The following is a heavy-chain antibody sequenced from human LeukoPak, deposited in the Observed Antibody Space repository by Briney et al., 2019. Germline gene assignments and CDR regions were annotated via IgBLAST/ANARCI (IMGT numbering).Heavy chain of an antibody. J-gene: IGHJ5*02. D-gene: IGHD6-13*01. CDR1: GYTFTSYG. V-gene: IGHV1-18*01. CDR2: ISAYNGNT. Sequence: ASVKVSCKASGYTFTSYGISWVRQAPGQGLEWMGWISAYNGNTNYAQKLQGRVTMTTDTSTSTAYMELSSLRSEDTAVYYCARAIAAAVGGNWFDPWGQGTLVTVSS. CDR3: ARAIAAAVGGNWFDP.